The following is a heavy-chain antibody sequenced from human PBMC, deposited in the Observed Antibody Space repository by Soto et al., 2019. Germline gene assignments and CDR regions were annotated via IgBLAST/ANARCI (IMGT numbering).Heavy chain of an antibody. V-gene: IGHV1-18*01. CDR1: DYTFINYG. CDR3: ARDAVVWNGGDRYYYGLDV. CDR2: ISVHNGNT. J-gene: IGHJ6*02. D-gene: IGHD1-1*01. Sequence: ASVKVSCKASDYTFINYGISWVRQAPGQGLEWMGWISVHNGNTNYPQKFQGRVSMTTNTSTNTAYMELRSLRSDDTAVYYCARDAVVWNGGDRYYYGLDVWGQGTTVTVSS.